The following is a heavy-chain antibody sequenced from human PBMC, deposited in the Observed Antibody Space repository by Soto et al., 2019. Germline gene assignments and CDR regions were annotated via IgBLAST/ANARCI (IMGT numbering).Heavy chain of an antibody. V-gene: IGHV3-23*01. D-gene: IGHD3-22*01. Sequence: EVQLLESGGGLVQPGGSLRLSCAASGFTFSSYAMSWVRQAPGKGLEWVSAISGSGGSTYYADSVKGRFTISRDNSKNTLYLQMNSLRAEDTAVYYCAKDRYYDSSGYYFNAFDIWGQGTMVTVSS. CDR2: ISGSGGST. J-gene: IGHJ3*02. CDR3: AKDRYYDSSGYYFNAFDI. CDR1: GFTFSSYA.